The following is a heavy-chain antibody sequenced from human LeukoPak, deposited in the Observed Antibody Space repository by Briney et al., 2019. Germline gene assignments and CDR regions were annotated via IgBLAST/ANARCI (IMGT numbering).Heavy chain of an antibody. Sequence: GGSLRLSCAASGFTFSSYSMNWVRQAPGKGLEWVSSISSTSNYMYYADSVKGRFTISRDNAKNSLYLQTNSLRAEDTAVYYCARDGFYDSSGYYYNWVFDYWGQGTLVTVSS. CDR3: ARDGFYDSSGYYYNWVFDY. V-gene: IGHV3-21*01. D-gene: IGHD3-22*01. CDR1: GFTFSSYS. CDR2: ISSTSNYM. J-gene: IGHJ4*02.